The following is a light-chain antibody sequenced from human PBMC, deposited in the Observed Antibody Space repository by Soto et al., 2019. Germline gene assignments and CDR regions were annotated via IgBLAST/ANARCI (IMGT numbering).Light chain of an antibody. CDR1: QSVSRH. V-gene: IGKV3-11*01. J-gene: IGKJ4*01. Sequence: EVVLTQSPATLSLSPGKRATLSCRASQSVSRHLAWYQQKPGQAPRLLILDASDRATGIPARFSGSGSGTNFTLTISSLEPADFAVYYCQQRSNWPPVTFGGGTKLEIK. CDR2: DAS. CDR3: QQRSNWPPVT.